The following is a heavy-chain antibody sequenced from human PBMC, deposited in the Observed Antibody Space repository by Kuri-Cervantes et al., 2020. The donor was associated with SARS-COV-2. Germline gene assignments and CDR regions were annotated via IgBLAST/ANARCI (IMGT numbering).Heavy chain of an antibody. Sequence: GGSLRLSCAASGFTFNTYAMHWVRQAPGKGLEWVAFISYDGKNKKCIASGKGRFTISRDNSQNTLYLQMKSLRSEDTAIYYCAKDRVGVHDFWGQGTLVTVSS. D-gene: IGHD2-21*01. J-gene: IGHJ4*02. V-gene: IGHV3-30*04. CDR3: AKDRVGVHDF. CDR1: GFTFNTYA. CDR2: ISYDGKNK.